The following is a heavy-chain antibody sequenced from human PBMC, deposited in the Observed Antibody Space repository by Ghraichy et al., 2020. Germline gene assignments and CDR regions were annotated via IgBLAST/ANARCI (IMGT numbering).Heavy chain of an antibody. CDR1: GFTVSSNY. CDR2: IYSGGST. J-gene: IGHJ4*02. D-gene: IGHD3-16*02. Sequence: GGSLNISCAVSGFTVSSNYMSWVRQAPGKGLEWVSIIYSGGSTYYADSVKGRFTISRDNSKNTLYLQMNSLRAEDTAVYYCARVRGWEVTLDYWGQGTLVTVSS. V-gene: IGHV3-53*01. CDR3: ARVRGWEVTLDY.